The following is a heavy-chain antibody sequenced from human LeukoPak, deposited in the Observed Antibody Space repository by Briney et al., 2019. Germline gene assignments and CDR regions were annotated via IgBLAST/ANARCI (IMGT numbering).Heavy chain of an antibody. CDR2: INHSGST. V-gene: IGHV4-34*01. CDR1: GGSFSGYY. D-gene: IGHD3-16*02. Sequence: PSETPSLTCAVYGGSFSGYYWSWIRQPPGKGLEWIGEINHSGSTNYNPSLKSRVTISVDTSKNQFSLKLSSVTAADTAVYYCARGPPMITFGGVIAKYFQHWGQGTLVTVSS. CDR3: ARGPPMITFGGVIAKYFQH. J-gene: IGHJ1*01.